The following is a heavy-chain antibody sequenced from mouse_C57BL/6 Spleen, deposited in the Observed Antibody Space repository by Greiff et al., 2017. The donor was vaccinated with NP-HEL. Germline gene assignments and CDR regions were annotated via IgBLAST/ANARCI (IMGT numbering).Heavy chain of an antibody. D-gene: IGHD1-1*01. CDR2: ISSGSSTI. J-gene: IGHJ2*01. V-gene: IGHV5-17*01. CDR3: ARDTTVVEALDY. Sequence: EVKVVESGGGLVKPGGSLKLSCAASGFTFSDYGMHWVRQAPEKGLEWVAYISSGSSTIYYADTVKGRFTISRDNAKNTLFLQMTSLRSEDTAMYYCARDTTVVEALDYWGQGTTLTVSS. CDR1: GFTFSDYG.